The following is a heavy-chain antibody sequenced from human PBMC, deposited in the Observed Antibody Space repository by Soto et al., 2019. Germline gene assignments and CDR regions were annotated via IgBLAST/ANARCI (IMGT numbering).Heavy chain of an antibody. CDR3: ARGPPERTSWFEP. CDR1: GGTFSSYS. CDR2: IIPMFGTS. J-gene: IGHJ5*02. Sequence: QVQLVQSGAVVQKPGSSVKVSCKASGGTFSSYSLSWVRQDPGQGLQYIGGIIPMFGTSNYAQKFQGRVTITADESTTTAYMDLRSLTSEDTALYYCARGPPERTSWFEPWGQGTLVTVSS. V-gene: IGHV1-69*01.